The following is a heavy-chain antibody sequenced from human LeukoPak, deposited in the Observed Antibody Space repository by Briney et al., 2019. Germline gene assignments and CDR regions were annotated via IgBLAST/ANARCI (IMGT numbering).Heavy chain of an antibody. V-gene: IGHV4-39*07. CDR1: GGSISSSSYY. Sequence: SETLSLTCIVSGGSISSSSYYWGWIRQPPGKGLEWIGSIYYSGSTYYNPSLKSRVTISVDTSKTQFSLKLSSVTAADTAVYYCARNRGYSYGGDYFDYWGQGTLVTVSS. J-gene: IGHJ4*02. CDR3: ARNRGYSYGGDYFDY. CDR2: IYYSGST. D-gene: IGHD5-18*01.